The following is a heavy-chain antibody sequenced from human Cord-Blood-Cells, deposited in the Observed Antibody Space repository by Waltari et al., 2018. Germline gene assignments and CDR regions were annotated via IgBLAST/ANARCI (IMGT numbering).Heavy chain of an antibody. CDR2: INPSGGST. CDR3: ARVYCSGGSCYSFDY. Sequence: QVQLVQSGAEVKKPGASVKVSCKASGYTFTSYYMHWVRQAPGIGLEWMGIINPSGGSTSYGQKFQGRVTMTRDTSTSTVYMELGSLRSEGTAVYYCARVYCSGGSCYSFDYWGQGTLVTVSS. V-gene: IGHV1-46*01. CDR1: GYTFTSYY. D-gene: IGHD2-15*01. J-gene: IGHJ4*02.